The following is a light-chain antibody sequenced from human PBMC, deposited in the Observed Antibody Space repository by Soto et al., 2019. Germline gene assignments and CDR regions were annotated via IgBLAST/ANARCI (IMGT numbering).Light chain of an antibody. CDR2: GAS. J-gene: IGKJ1*01. CDR3: QQYGSSPWT. V-gene: IGKV3-20*01. CDR1: QSVSSSY. Sequence: EVGLSRSPGTLSLYPGERATLSCRASQSVSSSYLAWYQQKPGQAPRLLIYGASSRATGIPDRFSGSGSGTDFTLTISRLEPEDFAVYYCQQYGSSPWTLGHGTKVDSK.